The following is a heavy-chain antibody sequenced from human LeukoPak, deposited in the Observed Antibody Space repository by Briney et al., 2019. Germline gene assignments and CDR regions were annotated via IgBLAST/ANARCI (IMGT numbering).Heavy chain of an antibody. D-gene: IGHD3-9*01. CDR3: AKDPRNILTGDYDDFDI. CDR2: FNPTYDIP. J-gene: IGHJ3*02. CDR1: GYTFSNYC. Sequence: ASVEVSCKASGYTFSNYCMHWVRQAPGQGLEWMGIFNPTYDIPIYAQTFYGRVTMTRDMSTSTVYMELSTLRSDDTAVYFCAKDPRNILTGDYDDFDIWGQGTMVIVSS. V-gene: IGHV1-46*01.